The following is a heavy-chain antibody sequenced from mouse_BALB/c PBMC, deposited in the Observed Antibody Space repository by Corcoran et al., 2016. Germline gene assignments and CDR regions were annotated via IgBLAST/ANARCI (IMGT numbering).Heavy chain of an antibody. Sequence: EVLLQQSGPELVKPGPTVKITCKVSGYRFTDYNMDWVRQSHGKSIEWIGDINTRSGGTIYNQTFKGKATLTVEKSSSTAYIELHSLRSDDTAVYYCARCGITTFDYWGQGTSFTVSS. D-gene: IGHD1-1*01. V-gene: IGHV1-18*01. CDR3: ARCGITTFDY. J-gene: IGHJ2*03. CDR2: INTRSGGT. CDR1: GYRFTDYN.